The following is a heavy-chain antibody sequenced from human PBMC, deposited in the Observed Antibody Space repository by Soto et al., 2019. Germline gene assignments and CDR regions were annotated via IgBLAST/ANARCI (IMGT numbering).Heavy chain of an antibody. CDR3: TKSRRSVLMVYGFGGMDV. CDR2: ISGRGDGT. CDR1: GFSVGDYA. V-gene: IGHV3-23*01. D-gene: IGHD2-8*01. Sequence: GGSLRLSCAASGFSVGDYAMSWVRQAPGKGLEWVSSISGRGDGTYYGDSVKGRFTLSRDTSQKTLYLQMNNLRGEDTAVYFCTKSRRSVLMVYGFGGMDVWGRGTTVTVSS. J-gene: IGHJ6*02.